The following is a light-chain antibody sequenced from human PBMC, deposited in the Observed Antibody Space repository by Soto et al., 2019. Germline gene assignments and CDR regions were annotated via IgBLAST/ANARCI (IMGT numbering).Light chain of an antibody. J-gene: IGKJ4*01. V-gene: IGKV3-20*01. CDR2: GAS. CDR1: QSVSRSY. Sequence: EVVLTQSPGTLSLSPGESATLSCRASQSVSRSYLAWYQQIPGQAPRLLIYGASNRATGIPDRFSGSGSGTDFTLTISSLEPEDFAVYYCQQYDGSPTTFGGGTKVEI. CDR3: QQYDGSPTT.